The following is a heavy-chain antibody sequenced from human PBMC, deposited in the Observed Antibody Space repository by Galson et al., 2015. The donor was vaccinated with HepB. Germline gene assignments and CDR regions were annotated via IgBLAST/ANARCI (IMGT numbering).Heavy chain of an antibody. D-gene: IGHD3-16*01. CDR1: GFTFSSYA. J-gene: IGHJ4*02. Sequence: SLRLSCAASGFTFSSYAMHWVRQAPGKGLEWVAVISYDGSNKYYADSVKGRFTISRDNSKNTLYLQMNSLRAEDTAVYYCARDEDVWGSYFDYWGQGTLVTVSS. CDR2: ISYDGSNK. V-gene: IGHV3-30-3*01. CDR3: ARDEDVWGSYFDY.